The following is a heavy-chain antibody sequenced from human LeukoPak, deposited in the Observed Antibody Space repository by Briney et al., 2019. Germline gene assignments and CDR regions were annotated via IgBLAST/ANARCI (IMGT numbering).Heavy chain of an antibody. CDR3: TTVLSSNRYNLCDY. CDR2: IYSGGST. J-gene: IGHJ4*02. Sequence: GGSLRLSCAASGFSVSSSYMSWVRQAPGKRLECVSVIYSGGSTYYADSVKGRFTISRDNAKNTLYLQMNSLGAEDTAAYYCTTVLSSNRYNLCDYWGQGTLVTVSS. V-gene: IGHV3-53*01. D-gene: IGHD6-13*01. CDR1: GFSVSSSY.